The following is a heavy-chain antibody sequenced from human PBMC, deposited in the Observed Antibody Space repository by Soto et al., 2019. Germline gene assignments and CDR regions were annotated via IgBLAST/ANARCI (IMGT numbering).Heavy chain of an antibody. CDR3: ARGASAPRTETQPIRGGMDV. CDR2: ISSRSDYI. D-gene: IGHD1-1*01. J-gene: IGHJ6*02. Sequence: GGPLRLSCRASGFTLKGYTMNWVRQAPGKGLEWVSSISSRSDYIHYADSVKGRFTISRDNAENSLFLELTSLRVDDTALYYCARGASAPRTETQPIRGGMDVWGQGTTVTVSS. V-gene: IGHV3-21*04. CDR1: GFTLKGYT.